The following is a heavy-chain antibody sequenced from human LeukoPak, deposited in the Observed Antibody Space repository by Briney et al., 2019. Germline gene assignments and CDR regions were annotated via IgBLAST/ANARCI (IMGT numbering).Heavy chain of an antibody. CDR3: AKGIGAVAGTHYFDY. Sequence: GGSLRLSCAASGFTFSSYGMHWVRQAPGKGLEWVAFIRYDGSIKYYADSVKGRFTISRDNSRNTLYLQMNYLRAEDTAVYYCAKGIGAVAGTHYFDYWGQGTLVTVSS. CDR1: GFTFSSYG. J-gene: IGHJ4*02. D-gene: IGHD6-19*01. V-gene: IGHV3-30*02. CDR2: IRYDGSIK.